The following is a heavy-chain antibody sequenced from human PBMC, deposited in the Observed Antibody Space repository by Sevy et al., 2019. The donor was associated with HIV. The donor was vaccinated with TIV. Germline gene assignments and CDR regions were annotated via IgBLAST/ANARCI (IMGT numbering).Heavy chain of an antibody. J-gene: IGHJ5*02. D-gene: IGHD6-6*01. CDR1: GYTYTGYY. CDR3: ARDVRSIAARNNWFDP. V-gene: IGHV1-2*06. CDR2: INPNSGGT. Sequence: ASVKVSCKASGYTYTGYYMHWVRQAPRQGLEWIGRINPNSGGTNYAQKFQGRVTMTRDTSISTAYMELSRLRSDDTAMYYCARDVRSIAARNNWFDPWGQGTLVTVSS.